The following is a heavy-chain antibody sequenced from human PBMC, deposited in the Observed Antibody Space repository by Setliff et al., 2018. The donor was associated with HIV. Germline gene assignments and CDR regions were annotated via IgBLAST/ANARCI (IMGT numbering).Heavy chain of an antibody. V-gene: IGHV3-23*01. CDR1: GFSFASHA. CDR2: FADSAVIT. Sequence: GGSLRLSCEGSGFSFASHAMTWVRQAPGKGLEWVSTFADSAVITLYADSVKGRFTMSRDNSKNTLYLHMTGLRADDTAIYYCAKEVPYSNGFMYFDYWGQGTLVTVSS. CDR3: AKEVPYSNGFMYFDY. J-gene: IGHJ4*02. D-gene: IGHD3-22*01.